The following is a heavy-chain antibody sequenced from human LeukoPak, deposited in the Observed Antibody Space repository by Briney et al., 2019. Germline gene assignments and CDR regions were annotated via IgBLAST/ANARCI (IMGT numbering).Heavy chain of an antibody. CDR1: GGSISSGNW. Sequence: SETLSLTCTVSGGSISSGNWWSWVRQPPGKGLEWFGEILHTGNTNYNPSLESRVTTSVDTSKNQFSLNVSSVTAADTAVYYCARRGRGGYNAYYYYMDIWGKGTTVTISS. D-gene: IGHD5-24*01. J-gene: IGHJ6*03. CDR3: ARRGRGGYNAYYYYMDI. V-gene: IGHV4-4*02. CDR2: ILHTGNT.